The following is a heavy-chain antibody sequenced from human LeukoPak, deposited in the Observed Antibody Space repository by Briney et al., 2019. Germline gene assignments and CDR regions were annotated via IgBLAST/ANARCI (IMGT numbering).Heavy chain of an antibody. CDR3: ARSGYNRFDY. D-gene: IGHD5-24*01. CDR2: ISSNGGST. CDR1: GFTFSSYA. V-gene: IGHV3-64*01. Sequence: GGSLRLSCAASGFTFSSYAMHWVRQAPGKGLEYVSAISSNGGSTYYANSVKGRFTISRDNSKNTLYLQMGSLRAEDTALYYCARSGYNRFDYWGQGTLVTVSS. J-gene: IGHJ4*02.